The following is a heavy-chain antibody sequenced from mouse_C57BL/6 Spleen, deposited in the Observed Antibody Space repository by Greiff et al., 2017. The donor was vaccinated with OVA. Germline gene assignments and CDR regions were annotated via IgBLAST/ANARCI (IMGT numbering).Heavy chain of an antibody. CDR3: ASPYDYDPAWFAY. D-gene: IGHD2-4*01. Sequence: QVQLKQSGPGLVQPSQSLSITCTVSGFSLTSYGVHWVRQSPGKGLEWLGVIWRGGSTDYNAAFMSRLSTTKDNSKSQVFFKMNRLQADDTAIYYCASPYDYDPAWFAYWGQGTLVTVSA. CDR2: IWRGGST. CDR1: GFSLTSYG. J-gene: IGHJ3*01. V-gene: IGHV2-5*01.